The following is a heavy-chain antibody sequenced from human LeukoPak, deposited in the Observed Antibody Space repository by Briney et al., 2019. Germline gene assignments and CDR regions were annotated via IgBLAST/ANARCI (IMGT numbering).Heavy chain of an antibody. D-gene: IGHD1-26*01. CDR3: ARPALTGRDWYFDL. Sequence: PSATLSLTCTVSGGPISSSSYYWGWIRQPPGKGLEWIGSIYYSGSTYYNPSLKSRVTISVDTSKNQFSLKLSSVTAADTAVYYCARPALTGRDWYFDLWGRGTLVTVSS. CDR1: GGPISSSSYY. J-gene: IGHJ2*01. V-gene: IGHV4-39*01. CDR2: IYYSGST.